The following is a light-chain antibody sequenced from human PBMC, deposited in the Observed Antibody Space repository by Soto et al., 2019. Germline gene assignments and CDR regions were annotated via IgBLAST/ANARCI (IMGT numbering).Light chain of an antibody. CDR2: GTS. V-gene: IGKV3-20*01. CDR3: QQYRDWPFT. CDR1: QSVSSY. Sequence: EIVLTQSPGTLSLSPGERATLSCRASQSVSSYLAWYQQKPGQAPRLLIYGTSNRATGIPDRFSGSGSGTDFSLTISSLEPGDLAVYYCQQYRDWPFTFGQGTKVDIK. J-gene: IGKJ2*01.